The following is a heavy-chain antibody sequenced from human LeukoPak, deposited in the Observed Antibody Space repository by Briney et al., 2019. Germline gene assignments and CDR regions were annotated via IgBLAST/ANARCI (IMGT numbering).Heavy chain of an antibody. J-gene: IGHJ4*02. D-gene: IGHD1-26*01. CDR2: FHKSGNT. CDR3: ARESEVGAAFFDY. Sequence: SETLSLTCSVSGGSISSNTYYWAWIRQPPGKGLEWLGTFHKSGNTYYNPSLRSRVTISGDTSNNQLSLKVNSVTAADTAVYYCARESEVGAAFFDYWGQGTLVTVSS. V-gene: IGHV4-39*07. CDR1: GGSISSNTYY.